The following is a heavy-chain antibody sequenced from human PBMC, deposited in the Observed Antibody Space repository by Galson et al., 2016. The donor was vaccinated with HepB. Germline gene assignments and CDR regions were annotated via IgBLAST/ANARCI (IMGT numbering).Heavy chain of an antibody. Sequence: SLRLSCAASGFTFSNYGMHWFRQAPGKGLEWVAVVRYDGTNQDYADSVKGRFTIARDNSKNTLFLQINSLRAEDTAVYYCARIGAAAGRPGYYSYGVDVWGQGTTVTISS. CDR2: VRYDGTNQ. V-gene: IGHV3-33*01. CDR3: ARIGAAAGRPGYYSYGVDV. D-gene: IGHD6-25*01. CDR1: GFTFSNYG. J-gene: IGHJ6*02.